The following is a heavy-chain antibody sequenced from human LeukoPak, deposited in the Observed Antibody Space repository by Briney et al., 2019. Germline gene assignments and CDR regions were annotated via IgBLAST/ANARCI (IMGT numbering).Heavy chain of an antibody. Sequence: GESLNIYCNCSGYTLDTYWIVLVLQTPGQGLEWMGIIYPGDSRTTYSPSFQGQVTISADKSIRTAYLQWNSLKASDTAIYYCVRHLSDITSCPNYWGPGTLITVAS. CDR1: GYTLDTYW. J-gene: IGHJ4*02. CDR2: IYPGDSRT. D-gene: IGHD2-2*01. CDR3: VRHLSDITSCPNY. V-gene: IGHV5-51*01.